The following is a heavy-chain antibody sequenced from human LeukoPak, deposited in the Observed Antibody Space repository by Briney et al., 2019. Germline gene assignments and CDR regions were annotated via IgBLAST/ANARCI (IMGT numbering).Heavy chain of an antibody. Sequence: SETLSLTCAVSGGSISSSNWWSWVRQPPGKGLEWIGEIYHSGSTNYNPSLKSRVTISVDKSKNQFSLKLSSVTAADTAVYYCARADSSGYYYFDYWGQGTLVTVSS. J-gene: IGHJ4*02. V-gene: IGHV4-4*02. CDR2: IYHSGST. D-gene: IGHD3-22*01. CDR3: ARADSSGYYYFDY. CDR1: GGSISSSNW.